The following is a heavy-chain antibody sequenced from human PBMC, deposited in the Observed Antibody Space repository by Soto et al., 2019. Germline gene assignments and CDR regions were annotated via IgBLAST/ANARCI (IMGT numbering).Heavy chain of an antibody. Sequence: QVQLVESGGGLVKPGGSLRLSCVASGFTLSDYYMSWIRQAPGKGLEWVSYISSSGTIDNYADSVKGRFTSSRDNAKNSLFLQMNGLRAEDTAVYYCARRTMGNYYYMDVWGKGTTVTVSS. J-gene: IGHJ6*03. CDR2: ISSSGTID. CDR3: ARRTMGNYYYMDV. D-gene: IGHD3-10*01. CDR1: GFTLSDYY. V-gene: IGHV3-11*01.